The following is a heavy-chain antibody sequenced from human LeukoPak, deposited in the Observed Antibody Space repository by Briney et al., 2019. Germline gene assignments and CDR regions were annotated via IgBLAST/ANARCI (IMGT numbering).Heavy chain of an antibody. Sequence: SETLSLTCAVYGGSFSVYYWSWIRQPPGKGLEWIGEINHSGSTNYNPSLKSRVTISVDTSKNQFSLKLSSVTAADTAVYYCARDGIAAAGTFDYWGQGTLVTVSS. CDR3: ARDGIAAAGTFDY. J-gene: IGHJ4*02. V-gene: IGHV4-34*01. D-gene: IGHD6-13*01. CDR1: GGSFSVYY. CDR2: INHSGST.